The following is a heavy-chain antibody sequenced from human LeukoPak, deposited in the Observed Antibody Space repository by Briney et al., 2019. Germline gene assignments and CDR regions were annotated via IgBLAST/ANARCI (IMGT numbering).Heavy chain of an antibody. D-gene: IGHD3-22*01. CDR1: GLIFSDYS. V-gene: IGHV3-21*01. CDR2: VNPTSSSI. Sequence: GGSLRLSCAVSGLIFSDYSFNWVRQAPGKGLEWVSSVNPTSSSIYYADAVRGRFTISRDNAKSSLFLQMNSLRAEDTAVYYCVRLRRNSDRSGYYYYDYWGQGILVTVSS. CDR3: VRLRRNSDRSGYYYYDY. J-gene: IGHJ4*02.